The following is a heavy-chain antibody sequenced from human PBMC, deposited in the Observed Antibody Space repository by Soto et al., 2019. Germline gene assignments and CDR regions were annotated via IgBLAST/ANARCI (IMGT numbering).Heavy chain of an antibody. CDR2: IYYSGST. D-gene: IGHD6-13*01. CDR3: ARHLWVGSSWYLGALDI. Sequence: QVQLQESGPGLVKPSETLSLTCTVSADSISNYYWSWIRQPPGKGLEWIGYIYYSGSTHYNPSLKSRVTISVDTSKNQFSLKPSSVTAADTAVYYCARHLWVGSSWYLGALDIWGQGTMVTVSS. CDR1: ADSISNYY. V-gene: IGHV4-59*08. J-gene: IGHJ3*02.